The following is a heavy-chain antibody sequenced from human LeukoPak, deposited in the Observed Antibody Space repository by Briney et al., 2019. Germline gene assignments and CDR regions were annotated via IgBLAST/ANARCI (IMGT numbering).Heavy chain of an antibody. CDR1: GGSISSGSFY. CDR2: IYTSGST. Sequence: SQTLSLTCSVSGGSISSGSFYWSWIRQPAGKGLEWIGRIYTSGSTNYNPSLKSRVTMSGDTSKNQFSLKLSSVTAADTVVYYCAREPAGGYYDTSGYTWSWFDPWGQGTLVTVSS. J-gene: IGHJ5*02. CDR3: AREPAGGYYDTSGYTWSWFDP. V-gene: IGHV4-61*02. D-gene: IGHD3-22*01.